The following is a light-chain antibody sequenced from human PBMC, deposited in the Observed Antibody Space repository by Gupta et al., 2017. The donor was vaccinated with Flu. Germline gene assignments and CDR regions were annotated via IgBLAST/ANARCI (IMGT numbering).Light chain of an antibody. J-gene: IGKJ4*01. CDR1: QSVSSN. CDR2: GAS. CDR3: QQYNNWPPLT. V-gene: IGKV3-15*01. Sequence: EIVMTQSPATLSVSPGERATLSCRASQSVSSNLAWYQQKPGQAPRLLIYGASTRATGIPARFSGSGCGTEFTLTISSRQSEDFAVYYCQQYNNWPPLTFGGGTXVEIK.